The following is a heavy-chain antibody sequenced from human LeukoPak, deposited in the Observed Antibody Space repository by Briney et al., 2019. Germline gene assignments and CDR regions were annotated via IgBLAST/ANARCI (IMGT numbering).Heavy chain of an antibody. J-gene: IGHJ6*03. V-gene: IGHV1-2*02. CDR2: INPNSGGT. CDR1: GYSFTSYY. CDR3: ARDRVPGIAVAGYYYYMDV. Sequence: GASVKVSCKASGYSFTSYYMHWVRQAPGQGLEWMGWINPNSGGTNYAQKFQGRVTMTRDTSISTAYMELSRLRSDDTAVYYCARDRVPGIAVAGYYYYMDVWGKGTTVTVSS. D-gene: IGHD6-19*01.